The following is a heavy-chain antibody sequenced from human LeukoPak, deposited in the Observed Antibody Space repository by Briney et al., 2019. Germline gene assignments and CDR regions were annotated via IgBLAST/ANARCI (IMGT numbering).Heavy chain of an antibody. J-gene: IGHJ6*04. CDR1: GFTFSNYG. CDR2: ISGSGGIT. D-gene: IGHD3-10*02. CDR3: AELGITMIGGV. Sequence: GGSLRLSCAASGFTFSNYGMSWVRQAPGKGLEWVSAISGSGGITYYADSVKGRFTISRDNSKNTLYLQMNSLRAEDTAVYYCAELGITMIGGVWGKGTTVTISS. V-gene: IGHV3-23*01.